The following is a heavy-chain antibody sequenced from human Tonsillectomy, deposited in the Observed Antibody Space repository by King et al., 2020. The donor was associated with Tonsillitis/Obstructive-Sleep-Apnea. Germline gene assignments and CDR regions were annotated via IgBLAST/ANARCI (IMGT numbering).Heavy chain of an antibody. CDR3: ARVACGSYSHGTSLDSGKCAFDI. CDR2: INPNSGGT. CDR1: GYTFTGYY. D-gene: IGHD1-26*01. J-gene: IGHJ3*02. V-gene: IGHV1-2*04. Sequence: QLVQSGAEVKKPGASVKVSCKASGYTFTGYYMHWVRQAPGQGLEWMGWINPNSGGTNYAQKFQGWVTMTRDTSISTAYMELSRLRSDDTAVYYCARVACGSYSHGTSLDSGKCAFDIWGQGTMVTVSS.